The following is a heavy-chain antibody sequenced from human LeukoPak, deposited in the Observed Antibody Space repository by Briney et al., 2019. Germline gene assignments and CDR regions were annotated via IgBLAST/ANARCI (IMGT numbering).Heavy chain of an antibody. CDR1: GFTFSSYS. D-gene: IGHD1-26*01. V-gene: IGHV3-21*01. J-gene: IGHJ3*02. Sequence: PGGSLRLSCAASGFTFSSYSMNWVRQAPGKGLEWVSSISSSSYIYYADSVKGRFTISRDNAKNSLYLQMNSLRAEDTAVYYCARDLSLFSGSYSGAFDIWGQGTMVTVSS. CDR3: ARDLSLFSGSYSGAFDI. CDR2: ISSSSYI.